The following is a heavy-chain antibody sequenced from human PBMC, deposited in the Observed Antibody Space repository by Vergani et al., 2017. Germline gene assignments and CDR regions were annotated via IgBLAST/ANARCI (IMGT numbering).Heavy chain of an antibody. J-gene: IGHJ5*02. D-gene: IGHD2-15*01. CDR1: GFSFPGYA. CDR2: INHSGST. Sequence: VQLLESGGGVVQPGGFLRLSCEASGFSFPGYAMSWVRQAPGKGLEWIGEINHSGSTYYNPSLESRVTMSVDTSKSQFSLKLSSVTAADTAVYYCTRHWAVVAANNWFDPWGQGTLVTVSS. CDR3: TRHWAVVAANNWFDP. V-gene: IGHV4-34*01.